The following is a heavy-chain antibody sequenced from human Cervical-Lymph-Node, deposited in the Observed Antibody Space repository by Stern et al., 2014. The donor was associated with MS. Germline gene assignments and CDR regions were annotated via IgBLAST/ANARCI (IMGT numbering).Heavy chain of an antibody. CDR1: GYSFTSYW. J-gene: IGHJ3*02. V-gene: IGHV5-51*01. CDR2: IYSGDAAT. CDR3: ARPWGFGELRDAFDI. Sequence: VQLVQSGAEVKQPGESLKISCKGSGYSFTSYWIGWVRQMPGKGLELMGVIYSGDAATRYSPSFQGQVTISADKSISTACLQWSSLKASDTAMYYCARPWGFGELRDAFDIWGQGTMVTVSS. D-gene: IGHD3-10*01.